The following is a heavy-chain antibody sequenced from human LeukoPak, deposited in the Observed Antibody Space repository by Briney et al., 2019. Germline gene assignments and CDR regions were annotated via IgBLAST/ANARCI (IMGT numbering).Heavy chain of an antibody. V-gene: IGHV3-48*04. J-gene: IGHJ3*02. D-gene: IGHD2-21*02. CDR1: GFTFSTHD. CDR3: TSHTGTGDAFRPFHI. Sequence: GGSLRLSCAASGFTFSTHDVNWVRQAPGKGLEWVSFINSRSSTIYYADSVKGRFTISRDNAKNSLYLQMNSLRAEDTAAYYCTSHTGTGDAFRPFHIWGQGTMVTVSS. CDR2: INSRSSTI.